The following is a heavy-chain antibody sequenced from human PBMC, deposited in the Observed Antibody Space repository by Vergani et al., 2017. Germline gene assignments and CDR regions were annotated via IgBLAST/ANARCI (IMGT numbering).Heavy chain of an antibody. CDR2: ISFDGTNE. D-gene: IGHD2-2*02. V-gene: IGHV3-30*03. Sequence: VQLVESGGTLVQPGGSLRLSCAASGFPFRSHSMNWVRQAPGKGLEWVVGISFDGTNEYYPDLVKGRFTISRDIAKNTLYLQVRSLRLEDTGVYHCVRDRGLCAGGRCYTEAWDYWGQGTPVTVSS. J-gene: IGHJ4*02. CDR1: GFPFRSHS. CDR3: VRDRGLCAGGRCYTEAWDY.